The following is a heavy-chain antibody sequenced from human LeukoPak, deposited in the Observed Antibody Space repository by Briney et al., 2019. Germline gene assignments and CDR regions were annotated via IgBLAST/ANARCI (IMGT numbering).Heavy chain of an antibody. V-gene: IGHV1-46*01. CDR3: ARGGVGATTYVWFDP. CDR1: GYTFTNYY. Sequence: ASVKVSCKASGYTFTNYYIHWVRKPPGQGFEGWEKFNPSGGSTSYAQKFQGRVTMTRDMSTSTVYMELSSLRSEDTAVYYCARGGVGATTYVWFDPWGQGTLVTVSS. J-gene: IGHJ5*02. CDR2: FNPSGGST. D-gene: IGHD1-26*01.